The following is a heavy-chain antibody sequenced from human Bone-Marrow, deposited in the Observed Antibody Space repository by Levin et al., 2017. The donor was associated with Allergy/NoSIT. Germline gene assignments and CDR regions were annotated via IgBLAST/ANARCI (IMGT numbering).Heavy chain of an antibody. CDR1: GGSISAYY. V-gene: IGHV4-59*01. J-gene: IGHJ4*02. CDR3: ATTMVRGDKFDY. CDR2: VYHSGST. Sequence: KTSETLSLTCTVSGGSISAYYWSWIRQAPGKGLEWIGHVYHSGSTNYNPSLKSRVAISADTSKNQFSLKLRSVTAADTAFYYCATTMVRGDKFDYWGQGILVTVSS. D-gene: IGHD3-10*01.